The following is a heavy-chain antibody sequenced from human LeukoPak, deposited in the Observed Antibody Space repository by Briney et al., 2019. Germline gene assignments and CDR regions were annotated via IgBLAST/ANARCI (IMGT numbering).Heavy chain of an antibody. CDR1: GFTFDDYA. J-gene: IGHJ4*02. D-gene: IGHD6-25*01. CDR3: ATVGGHDY. CDR2: ISGDGGST. Sequence: GGSLRLSCAASGFTFDDYAMHWVRQAPGKGLKWVSLISGDGGSTYYADSVKGRFTISRDNSKNSLYLQMNSLRTEDTALYYCATVGGHDYWGQGTLVTVSS. V-gene: IGHV3-43*02.